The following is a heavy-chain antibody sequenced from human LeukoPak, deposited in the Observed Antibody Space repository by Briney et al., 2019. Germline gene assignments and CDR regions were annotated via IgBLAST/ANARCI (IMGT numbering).Heavy chain of an antibody. Sequence: GGSLRLSCAASGFTFSSYSMNWVRRAPGKGLEWVSSISSSSSYIYYADSVKGRFTISRDNAKNSLYLQMNSLRAEDTAVYYCARELRLLEWREGGFGYWGQGTPVTVSS. CDR2: ISSSSSYI. J-gene: IGHJ4*02. D-gene: IGHD3-3*01. V-gene: IGHV3-21*01. CDR3: ARELRLLEWREGGFGY. CDR1: GFTFSSYS.